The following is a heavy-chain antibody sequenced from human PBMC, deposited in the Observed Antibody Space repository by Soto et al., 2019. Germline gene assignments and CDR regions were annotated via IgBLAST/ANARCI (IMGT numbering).Heavy chain of an antibody. Sequence: QVQLQESGPGLVKPSETLSLTCTVSGGSITNYYCSWFRQPPGKGLEWIGYIQYNGYSAYNLSLKRRVTLSMDTSNTQFSRMLGSVTATDTAVYYCARHGFGSLHGLVDVWGQGTTVIVSS. V-gene: IGHV4-59*08. D-gene: IGHD3-10*01. CDR2: IQYNGYS. CDR1: GGSITNYY. CDR3: ARHGFGSLHGLVDV. J-gene: IGHJ6*02.